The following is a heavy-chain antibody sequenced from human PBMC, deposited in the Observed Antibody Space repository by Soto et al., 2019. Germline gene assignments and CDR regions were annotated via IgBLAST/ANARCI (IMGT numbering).Heavy chain of an antibody. CDR1: GDSVSSNSAA. J-gene: IGHJ5*02. V-gene: IGHV6-1*01. D-gene: IGHD3-9*01. Sequence: SQTLSLTCAISGDSVSSNSAAWNWIRQSPSRGLEWLGRTFYRSKWYNDYAVSVKSRITINPDTSKNQFSLQLNSVTPEDTAVYYCARELRYFDWLFKADWVDPWGQGTLVTVSS. CDR2: TFYRSKWYN. CDR3: ARELRYFDWLFKADWVDP.